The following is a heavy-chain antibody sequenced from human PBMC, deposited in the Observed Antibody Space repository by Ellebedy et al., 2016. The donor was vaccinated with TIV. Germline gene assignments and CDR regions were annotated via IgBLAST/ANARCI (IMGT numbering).Heavy chain of an antibody. J-gene: IGHJ4*02. D-gene: IGHD6-6*01. CDR3: ARAIIAPRPYYFDS. CDR2: IYLTGST. V-gene: IGHV4-4*02. Sequence: SETLSLXXSVSGASITVDHWLSWVRQPPGKGLEWIGKIYLTGSTNYNPSLKSRVTMSIDKSKTQFSLKLTSVTAADTAVYYCARAIIAPRPYYFDSWGQGALVTVSS. CDR1: GASITVDHW.